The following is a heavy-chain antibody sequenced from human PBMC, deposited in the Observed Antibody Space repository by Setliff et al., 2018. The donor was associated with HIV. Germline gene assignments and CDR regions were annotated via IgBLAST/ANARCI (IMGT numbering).Heavy chain of an antibody. CDR2: ISSSGDKT. CDR1: GFTFRDPA. J-gene: IGHJ4*02. CDR3: AKDWRRPFVVLP. D-gene: IGHD2-2*01. V-gene: IGHV3-23*01. Sequence: RLSCAASGFTFRDPAMSWVRQAPGKGLEWVSAISSSGDKTYYADSVKGRFAISRDNAKNMLYLQMSSLRAEDTALYYCAKDWRRPFVVLPWGQGIQVTVSS.